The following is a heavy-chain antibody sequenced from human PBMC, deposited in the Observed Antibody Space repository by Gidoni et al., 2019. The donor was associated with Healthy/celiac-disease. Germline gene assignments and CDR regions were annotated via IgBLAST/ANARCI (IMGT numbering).Heavy chain of an antibody. Sequence: QVQLQQWGAGLLKPSETLSLTCAVYGGSFRGYYWRSIRQPPGKGQEWSGEINHSGSTNYNPSLKSRVTISVDTSKNQFSLKLSSVTAADTAVYYCARGSRGTTVTFRVPYYFQHWGQGTLVTVSS. CDR3: ARGSRGTTVTFRVPYYFQH. CDR1: GGSFRGYY. D-gene: IGHD4-17*01. J-gene: IGHJ1*01. CDR2: INHSGST. V-gene: IGHV4-34*01.